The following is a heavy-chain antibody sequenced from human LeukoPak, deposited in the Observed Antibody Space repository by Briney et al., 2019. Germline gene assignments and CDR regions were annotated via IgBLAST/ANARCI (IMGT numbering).Heavy chain of an antibody. D-gene: IGHD3-10*01. CDR2: LSRSGSTI. V-gene: IGHV3-11*04. Sequence: PAGSLRLSCAASGFTFSDYYMNWIRQAPGKGLEWVSYLSRSGSTIYYADSVKGRFTISRDNAKNSLYLQMNSLRAEDTAVYYCARGITPCYYRDVWGKGATGTVSS. CDR3: ARGITPCYYRDV. J-gene: IGHJ6*03. CDR1: GFTFSDYY.